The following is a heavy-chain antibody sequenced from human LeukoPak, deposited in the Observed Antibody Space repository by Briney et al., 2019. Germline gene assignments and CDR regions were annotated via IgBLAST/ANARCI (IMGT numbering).Heavy chain of an antibody. CDR2: IYYSGST. V-gene: IGHV4-59*08. CDR1: GGSISSYY. Sequence: SETLSLTCTVSGGSISSYYWSWIRQPPGKGLEWIGYIYYSGSTNYNPSLKSRVTISVDTSKNQFSLKLSSVTAADTAVYYCARHIVEMATIDWFDPWGQGTLVTVSS. CDR3: ARHIVEMATIDWFDP. D-gene: IGHD5-24*01. J-gene: IGHJ5*02.